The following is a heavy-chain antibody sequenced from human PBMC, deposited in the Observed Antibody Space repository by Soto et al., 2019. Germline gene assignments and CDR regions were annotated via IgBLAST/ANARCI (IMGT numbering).Heavy chain of an antibody. CDR2: IYYSGST. Sequence: SETLSLTCTVSGGSISSSSYYWGWIRQPPGKGLEWIGSIYYSGSTYYNPSLKSRVTISVDTSKNQFSLKLSSVTAADRAVYYCARGINYYDSSGDSWFDPWGQGTLVTVSS. V-gene: IGHV4-39*01. J-gene: IGHJ5*02. CDR3: ARGINYYDSSGDSWFDP. CDR1: GGSISSSSYY. D-gene: IGHD3-22*01.